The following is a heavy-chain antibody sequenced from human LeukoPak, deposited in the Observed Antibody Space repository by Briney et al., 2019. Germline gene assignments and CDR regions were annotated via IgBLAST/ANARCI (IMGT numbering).Heavy chain of an antibody. Sequence: GGSLRLSCAASGFTFSSYEMNWVRQAPGKGLEWVSYISSSGSTIYYADSVKGRFTISRDNAKNSLYLQMNSLRAEDTAVYYCARAPNAYSSGWYHGDAFDIWGQGTMVTVSS. D-gene: IGHD6-19*01. J-gene: IGHJ3*02. CDR1: GFTFSSYE. V-gene: IGHV3-48*03. CDR3: ARAPNAYSSGWYHGDAFDI. CDR2: ISSSGSTI.